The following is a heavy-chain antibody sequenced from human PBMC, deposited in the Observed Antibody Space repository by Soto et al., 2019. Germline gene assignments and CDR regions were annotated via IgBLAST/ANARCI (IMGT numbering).Heavy chain of an antibody. CDR2: INHSGST. Sequence: QVQLQQWGAGLLKPSETLSLPCAVYGGSLSGYYWSWIRQPPGKGLEWIGEINHSGSTNYNPSLKSRVTISVDTSKNQCSLKLSSVTGADTAVYYCARGGTGDRRKECDHWGQGTLVTVSS. CDR1: GGSLSGYY. J-gene: IGHJ4*02. V-gene: IGHV4-34*01. D-gene: IGHD7-27*01. CDR3: ARGGTGDRRKECDH.